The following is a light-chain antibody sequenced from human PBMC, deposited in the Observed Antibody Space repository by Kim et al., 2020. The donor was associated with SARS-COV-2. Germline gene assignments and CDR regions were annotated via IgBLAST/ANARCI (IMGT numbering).Light chain of an antibody. CDR3: QQYYTIPHT. Sequence: DIVMTQSPDSLAVSLGARATINCKSSQSVLYSSNNKNYLAWYQQKPGQPPKLLIYWASTRESGVPDRVSGSGSGTDFTLTIISLQTEDVAIYYCQQYYTIPHTFCQETKLEI. CDR1: QSVLYSSNNKNY. V-gene: IGKV4-1*01. J-gene: IGKJ2*01. CDR2: WAS.